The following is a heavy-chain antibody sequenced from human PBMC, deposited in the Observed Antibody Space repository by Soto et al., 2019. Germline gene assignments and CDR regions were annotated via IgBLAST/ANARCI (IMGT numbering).Heavy chain of an antibody. J-gene: IGHJ3*02. CDR2: IYYSGST. Sequence: SETLSLTGTVSGGSISSGCYYWSWIRQHPGKGLEWIGYIYYSGSTYYNPSLKSRVTISVDTSKNQFSLELSSVTAADTAVYYCASHSCHGDAFDILGQGTIVTFSS. CDR3: ASHSCHGDAFDI. CDR1: GGSISSGCYY. D-gene: IGHD5-12*01. V-gene: IGHV4-31*03.